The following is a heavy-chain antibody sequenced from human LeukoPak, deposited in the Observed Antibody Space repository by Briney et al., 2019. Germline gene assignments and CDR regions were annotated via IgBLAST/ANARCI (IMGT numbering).Heavy chain of an antibody. V-gene: IGHV3-7*01. CDR1: EFIFSGYW. D-gene: IGHD6-13*01. J-gene: IGHJ4*02. CDR3: ARDGFVGAADY. Sequence: GGSLRLSCAASEFIFSGYWMNWVRQAPGKGLEWVANIKQDGSEKQYVDSVRGRFTISRDNAENSLYLQMNSLRVEDTAVYYCARDGFVGAADYWGQGTLVTVSS. CDR2: IKQDGSEK.